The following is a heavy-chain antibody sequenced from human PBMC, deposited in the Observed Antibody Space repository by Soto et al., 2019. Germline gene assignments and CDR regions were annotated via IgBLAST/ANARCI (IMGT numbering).Heavy chain of an antibody. V-gene: IGHV3-43D*04. Sequence: VQLVESGGVVVQPGRSLRLSCAASGFTFDDYAMHWVRQAPGKGLEWVSLMSWDGGSTYYADSVKGRFTISRDNSKNSLYLHMNSLRAEDTSLDYCAKDRGLTYFLDYWGQGTLVTVSS. D-gene: IGHD1-26*01. CDR1: GFTFDDYA. CDR3: AKDRGLTYFLDY. J-gene: IGHJ4*02. CDR2: MSWDGGST.